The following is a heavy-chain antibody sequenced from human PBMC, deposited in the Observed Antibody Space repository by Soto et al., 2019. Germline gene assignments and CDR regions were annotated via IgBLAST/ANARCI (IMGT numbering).Heavy chain of an antibody. CDR2: IYYSGST. D-gene: IGHD2-8*02. Sequence: ASETLSLTCTVSGDSISTGGYYWSWIRQHPGKGLEWIGYIYYSGSTYYNPSLKSRVTISVYTSKNQFSLKLNSVTAADTAVYYCARVWAGGEWIDYWGQGTLVTVSS. CDR3: ARVWAGGEWIDY. CDR1: GDSISTGGYY. V-gene: IGHV4-31*03. J-gene: IGHJ4*02.